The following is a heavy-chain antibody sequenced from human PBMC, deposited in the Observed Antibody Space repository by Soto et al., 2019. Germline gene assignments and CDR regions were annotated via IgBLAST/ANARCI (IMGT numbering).Heavy chain of an antibody. Sequence: EAMNISCEGSGYSFTSYWISWVRQMPGKGLEWMGRIDPSDSYTNYSPSFQGHVTISADKSISTAYLQWSSLKASDTAMYYCARGGAAAFLGMDVWGQGTTVTVS. CDR2: IDPSDSYT. CDR3: ARGGAAAFLGMDV. CDR1: GYSFTSYW. V-gene: IGHV5-10-1*01. D-gene: IGHD6-13*01. J-gene: IGHJ6*02.